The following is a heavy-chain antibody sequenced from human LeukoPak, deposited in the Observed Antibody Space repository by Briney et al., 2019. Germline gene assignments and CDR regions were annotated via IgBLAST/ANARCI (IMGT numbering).Heavy chain of an antibody. D-gene: IGHD6-6*01. CDR3: ARGQEYSSSSCDY. Sequence: GGSLRLSCAASGFAFSSYWMSWVRQAPGKGLEWVANIKQDGSEKYYVDSVKGRFTISRDNAKNSLYLQMNSLRAEDTAVYYCARGQEYSSSSCDYWGQGTLVTVSS. J-gene: IGHJ4*02. CDR1: GFAFSSYW. V-gene: IGHV3-7*01. CDR2: IKQDGSEK.